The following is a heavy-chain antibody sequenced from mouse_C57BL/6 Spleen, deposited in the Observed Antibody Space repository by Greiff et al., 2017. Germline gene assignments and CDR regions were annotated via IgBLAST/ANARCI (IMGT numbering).Heavy chain of an antibody. D-gene: IGHD1-1*01. V-gene: IGHV1-26*01. J-gene: IGHJ2*01. CDR2: INPNNGGT. CDR1: GYTFTDYY. CDR3: ARSYYGSFYYFDY. Sequence: VQLQQSGPELVKPGASVKISCKASGYTFTDYYMNWVKQSHGKSLEWIGDINPNNGGTSYNQKFKGKATLTVDKSSSTAYMELRSLTSEDSAVYYCARSYYGSFYYFDYWGQGTTLTVSS.